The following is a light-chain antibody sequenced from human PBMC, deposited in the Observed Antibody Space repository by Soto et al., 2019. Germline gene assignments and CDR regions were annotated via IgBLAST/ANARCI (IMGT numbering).Light chain of an antibody. V-gene: IGLV2-8*01. CDR2: EVT. CDR3: SSYAASNNFYFV. J-gene: IGLJ3*02. Sequence: QSVLTQPPSASGSPGQSVTISCTGTSSDVGGYNYGSWYQQYPGRAPKLMIYEVTKRPSGVPDRFSGSKSGNTASLTVSGLLAEDEADYYCSSYAASNNFYFVFGGGTKLTVL. CDR1: SSDVGGYNY.